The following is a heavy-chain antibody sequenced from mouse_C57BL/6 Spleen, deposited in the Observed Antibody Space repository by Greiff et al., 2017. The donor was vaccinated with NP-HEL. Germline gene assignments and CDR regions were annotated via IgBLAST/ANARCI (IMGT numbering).Heavy chain of an antibody. V-gene: IGHV6-3*01. J-gene: IGHJ4*01. CDR1: GFTFSNYW. D-gene: IGHD2-4*01. Sequence: EVKLMESGGGLVQPGGSMKLSCVASGFTFSNYWMNWVRQSPEKGLEWVAQIRLKSDNYATHYAESVKGRFTISRDDSKSSVYLQMNNLRAEDTGIYYCTAGVYCDYDRPPMDYWGQGTSVTVSS. CDR2: IRLKSDNYAT. CDR3: TAGVYCDYDRPPMDY.